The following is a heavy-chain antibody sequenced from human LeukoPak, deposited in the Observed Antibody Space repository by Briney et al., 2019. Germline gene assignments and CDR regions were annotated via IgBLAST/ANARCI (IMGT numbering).Heavy chain of an antibody. V-gene: IGHV3-30*03. CDR3: GYSSGWYFDY. D-gene: IGHD6-19*01. Sequence: GGSLRLSCAASGFTFGYYGMNWVRQAPGKGLEWVAVISYDGSNKYYADSVKGRFTISRDNSKNTLYLQMNSLRAEDTAVYYCGYSSGWYFDYWGQGTLVTVSS. CDR2: ISYDGSNK. J-gene: IGHJ4*02. CDR1: GFTFGYYG.